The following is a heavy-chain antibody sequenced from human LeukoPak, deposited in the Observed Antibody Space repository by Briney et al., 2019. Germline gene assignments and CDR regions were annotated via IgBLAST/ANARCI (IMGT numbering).Heavy chain of an antibody. CDR3: ARGTSVLRYFDWSYYFDY. Sequence: ASVKVSCKASGYTFTSYDINWVRQATGQGLEWMGWMNPNSGNTGYAQKFQGRVTMTRNTSISTAYMELSSLRSEDTAVYYCARGTSVLRYFDWSYYFDYWGQGTLVTVSS. D-gene: IGHD3-9*01. J-gene: IGHJ4*02. V-gene: IGHV1-8*01. CDR2: MNPNSGNT. CDR1: GYTFTSYD.